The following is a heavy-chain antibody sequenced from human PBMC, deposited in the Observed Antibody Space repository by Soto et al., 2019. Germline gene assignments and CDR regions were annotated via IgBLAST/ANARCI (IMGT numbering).Heavy chain of an antibody. V-gene: IGHV3-23*01. CDR3: AKGLTKITAQYFPH. CDR1: GFTFSSYT. D-gene: IGHD1-20*01. J-gene: IGHJ1*01. CDR2: ISGSGGST. Sequence: HPGGSLRLSCAASGFTFSSYTMSWVRQAPGKGLEWVSAISGSGGSTYYADSVKGRFTISRDNSKNTLYLQMNSLRAEDTAVYYCAKGLTKITAQYFPHWGQGPLVTVSS.